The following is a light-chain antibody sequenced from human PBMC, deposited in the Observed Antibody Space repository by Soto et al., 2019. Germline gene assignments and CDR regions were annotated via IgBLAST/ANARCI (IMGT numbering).Light chain of an antibody. CDR2: EDN. CDR1: ALPKKN. V-gene: IGLV3-10*01. J-gene: IGLJ2*01. CDR3: YSTDSSANPT. Sequence: SSELTQPPSVSVSPGQTARITCSGDALPKKNAYWYQQKSGQAPVLVIYEDNKRPSGIPARFSGSSSGTMATLTISGAQVEDEADYYCYSTDSSANPTFGGGTKLTVL.